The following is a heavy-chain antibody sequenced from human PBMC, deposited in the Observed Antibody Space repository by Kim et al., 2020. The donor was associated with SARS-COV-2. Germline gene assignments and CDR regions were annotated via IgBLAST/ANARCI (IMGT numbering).Heavy chain of an antibody. V-gene: IGHV1-2*02. Sequence: ASVKVSCKASGYTFTGYYMHWVRQAPGQGLEWMGWINPNSGGTNYAQKFQGRVTMTRDTSISTAYMELSRLRSDDTAVYYCARLYKRRDAFDIWGQGTMVTVSS. D-gene: IGHD1-1*01. CDR2: INPNSGGT. J-gene: IGHJ3*02. CDR1: GYTFTGYY. CDR3: ARLYKRRDAFDI.